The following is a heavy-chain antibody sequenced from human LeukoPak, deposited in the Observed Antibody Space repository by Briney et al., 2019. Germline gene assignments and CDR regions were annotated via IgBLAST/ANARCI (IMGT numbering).Heavy chain of an antibody. Sequence: GGSLRLSCAASGFTFSSYSMNWVRQAPGKGLEGVSSISSSSSYIYYADSVKGRFTISRYNAKNSLYLQMNSLRAEDTAVYYCARDEYSSGYYNDYWGQGTLVTVSS. CDR3: ARDEYSSGYYNDY. CDR2: ISSSSSYI. V-gene: IGHV3-21*01. CDR1: GFTFSSYS. J-gene: IGHJ4*02. D-gene: IGHD3-22*01.